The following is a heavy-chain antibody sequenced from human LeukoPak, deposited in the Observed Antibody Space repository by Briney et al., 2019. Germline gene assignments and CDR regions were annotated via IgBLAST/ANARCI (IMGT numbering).Heavy chain of an antibody. D-gene: IGHD6-19*01. CDR1: GFTFSTYA. CDR3: VRDPSNSGWAFDY. Sequence: GGSLRLSCAASGFTFSTYAMHWVRQAPGKGLGWVAMIWYNGKNKHYADSVKGRFTISRDNSKNTLDLQMNSLRADDTAVYYCVRDPSNSGWAFDYWGQGTLVTVSS. J-gene: IGHJ4*02. V-gene: IGHV3-33*01. CDR2: IWYNGKNK.